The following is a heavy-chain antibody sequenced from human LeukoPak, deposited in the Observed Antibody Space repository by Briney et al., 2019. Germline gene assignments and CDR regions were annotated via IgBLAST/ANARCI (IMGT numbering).Heavy chain of an antibody. J-gene: IGHJ4*02. CDR3: ATGHIVVVPANIDY. V-gene: IGHV3-21*01. D-gene: IGHD2-2*01. CDR2: ISSSSSSYI. Sequence: GGSLRLSCAASGFTFSSYSMNWIRQAPGKGLEWVSSISSSSSSYIYYADSVKGRFTISRDNAKNSLYLQMNSLRAEDTAVYYCATGHIVVVPANIDYWGQGTLVTVSS. CDR1: GFTFSSYS.